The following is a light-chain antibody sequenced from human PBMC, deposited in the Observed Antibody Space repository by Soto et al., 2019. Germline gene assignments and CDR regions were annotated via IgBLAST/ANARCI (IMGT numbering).Light chain of an antibody. CDR2: EVS. Sequence: QSVLTQPASVSGSPGQSITISCTGTSSDVGSYNLVSWYQQHPGKAPKLMIYEVSKRPSGVSNRFSGPKSGNTASLTISGLQAEDEADYYCCSYAGSSTVVFGGGTKVTVL. J-gene: IGLJ2*01. CDR3: CSYAGSSTVV. V-gene: IGLV2-23*02. CDR1: SSDVGSYNL.